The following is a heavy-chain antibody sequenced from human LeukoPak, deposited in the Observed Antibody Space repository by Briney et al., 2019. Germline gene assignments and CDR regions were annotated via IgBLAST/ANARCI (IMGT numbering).Heavy chain of an antibody. V-gene: IGHV4-34*01. Sequence: SETLSLTCAVYGGSFSGYYWSWIRQPPGKGLEWIGEINHSGSTNYNPSLKSRVTISIDTSKSQLSLKLTSVTAADTAVYYCARGLGGGNSIYFDYWGQGTLVTVSS. J-gene: IGHJ4*02. CDR1: GGSFSGYY. D-gene: IGHD4-23*01. CDR2: INHSGST. CDR3: ARGLGGGNSIYFDY.